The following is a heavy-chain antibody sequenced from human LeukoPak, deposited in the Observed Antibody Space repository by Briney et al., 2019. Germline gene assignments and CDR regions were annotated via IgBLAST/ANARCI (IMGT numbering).Heavy chain of an antibody. CDR2: INEDGSEK. J-gene: IGHJ4*02. D-gene: IGHD3-10*01. Sequence: GSLRLSCAASGFTFTDHWMSWVRQAPGKGLEWVANINEDGSEKYYVDSVKGRFTISRDNAKKSLYLQMNSLRAEDTAVYYCARTGIYGSGSYYTNYYFDYWGQGTLVTVSS. CDR1: GFTFTDHW. V-gene: IGHV3-7*01. CDR3: ARTGIYGSGSYYTNYYFDY.